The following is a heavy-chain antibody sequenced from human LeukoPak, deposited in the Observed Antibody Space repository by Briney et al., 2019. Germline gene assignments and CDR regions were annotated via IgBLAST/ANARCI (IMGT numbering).Heavy chain of an antibody. CDR2: ISGSGGST. CDR3: ARFYYYDSSGHPAADAFDI. Sequence: GGSLRLSCAASGFTFSSYAMSWVRQAPGKGLEWVSAISGSGGSTYYADSVKGRFTISRDNAKNSLYLQMNSLRAEDTAVYYCARFYYYDSSGHPAADAFDIWGQGTMVTVSS. D-gene: IGHD3-22*01. CDR1: GFTFSSYA. V-gene: IGHV3-23*01. J-gene: IGHJ3*02.